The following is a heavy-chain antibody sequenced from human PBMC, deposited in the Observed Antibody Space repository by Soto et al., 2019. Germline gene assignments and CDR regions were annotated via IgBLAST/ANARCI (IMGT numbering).Heavy chain of an antibody. J-gene: IGHJ3*02. CDR3: ASSDDAFEI. CDR1: GGSISSYY. Sequence: SETLSLTCTVSGGSISSYYWSWIRQPPGKGLEWIGYIYHSGSTYYNPSLKSRVTISVDRSKNQFSLKLSSVTAADTAVYYCASSDDAFEIWGQGTMVTGSS. CDR2: IYHSGST. V-gene: IGHV4-59*12.